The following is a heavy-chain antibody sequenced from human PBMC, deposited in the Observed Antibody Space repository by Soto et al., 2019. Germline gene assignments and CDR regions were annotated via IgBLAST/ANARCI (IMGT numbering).Heavy chain of an antibody. D-gene: IGHD3-9*01. CDR3: ARGWGDDILTDYFTFGY. V-gene: IGHV4-59*01. CDR1: GGSISSYY. CDR2: IYYSGST. J-gene: IGHJ4*02. Sequence: SETLSLTCTVSGGSISSYYWSWIRQPPGKGLEWIGYIYYSGSTNYNPSLKSRVTISVDTSKNQFSLKLSSVTAADTAVYYCARGWGDDILTDYFTFGYWGQGTLVTVSS.